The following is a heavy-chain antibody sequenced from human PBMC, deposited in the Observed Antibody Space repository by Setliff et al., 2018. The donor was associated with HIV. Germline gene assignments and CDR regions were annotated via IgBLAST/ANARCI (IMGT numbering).Heavy chain of an antibody. CDR3: AIRREVVVATTRRGLDI. Sequence: ASAKVSCKASGYTFTTYDINWVRQAAGQGLEWMGWMNPNSGNTGYAQRFQGRLTMTRNTSISTAYMELNSLMSEDTAVYFCAIRREVVVATTRRGLDIWGQGTMVTVSS. V-gene: IGHV1-8*02. D-gene: IGHD2-15*01. J-gene: IGHJ3*02. CDR1: GYTFTTYD. CDR2: MNPNSGNT.